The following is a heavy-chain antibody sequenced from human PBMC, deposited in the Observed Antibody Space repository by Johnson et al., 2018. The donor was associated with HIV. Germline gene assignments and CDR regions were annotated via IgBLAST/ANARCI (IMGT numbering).Heavy chain of an antibody. V-gene: IGHV3-30*04. CDR2: ISYDGSNK. Sequence: QVQLVESGGGVVQPGRSLRLSFAASGFTFSSYAMHWVRQAPGKGLEWVTVISYDGSNKYYADSVKGRFTISRDNAKNSLYLQMNSLRAEDTALYYCAGGDELGDDAFDIWGQGTMVTVSS. D-gene: IGHD7-27*01. J-gene: IGHJ3*02. CDR3: AGGDELGDDAFDI. CDR1: GFTFSSYA.